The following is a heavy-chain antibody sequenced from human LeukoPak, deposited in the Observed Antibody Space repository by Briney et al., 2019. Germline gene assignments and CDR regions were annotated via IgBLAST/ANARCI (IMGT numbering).Heavy chain of an antibody. CDR3: ARDPQWLLLPCWYFDL. Sequence: ASVKVSCKASGYTFTGYYMHWVRQAPGQGLEWMGWINPSSGGTNYAQKFQGRVTMTRDTSISTAYMELSRLRSDDTAVYYCARDPQWLLLPCWYFDLWGRGTLVTVSS. V-gene: IGHV1-2*02. CDR1: GYTFTGYY. CDR2: INPSSGGT. D-gene: IGHD3-22*01. J-gene: IGHJ2*01.